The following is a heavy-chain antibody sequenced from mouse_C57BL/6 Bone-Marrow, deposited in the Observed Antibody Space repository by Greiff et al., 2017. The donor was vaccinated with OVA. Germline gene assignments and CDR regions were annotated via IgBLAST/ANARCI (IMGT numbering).Heavy chain of an antibody. CDR1: GYTFTSYW. CDR2: IYPADSET. D-gene: IGHD3-2*02. V-gene: IGHV1-61*01. CDR3: AIEAEKKLFLPCSMDC. Sequence: VQLQQPGAELVRPGSSVKLSCKASGYTFTSYWMDWVKQRPGQGLEWIGNIYPADSETHYTQKFKDKATLTVEKSSSTAYMQLSSLTSEDSAVYYCAIEAEKKLFLPCSMDCCNQRTSLTLSS. J-gene: IGHJ4*01.